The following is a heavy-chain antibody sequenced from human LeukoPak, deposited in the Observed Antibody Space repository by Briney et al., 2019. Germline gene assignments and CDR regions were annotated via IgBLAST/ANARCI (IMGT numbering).Heavy chain of an antibody. CDR2: ISGSGTTT. CDR3: AKDLGVFGAKGDAFDI. D-gene: IGHD3-3*01. J-gene: IGHJ3*02. V-gene: IGHV3-23*01. CDR1: GFNFGSNA. Sequence: GGSLRLSCAASGFNFGSNALTWVRQAPGKGLEWVSGISGSGTTTYYADSVKGRFTISRDNSKNTLYLQMNSLRAEDTAVYYCAKDLGVFGAKGDAFDIWGQGTMVTVSS.